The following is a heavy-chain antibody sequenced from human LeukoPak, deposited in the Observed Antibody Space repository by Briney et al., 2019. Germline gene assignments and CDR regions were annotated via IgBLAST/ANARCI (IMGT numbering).Heavy chain of an antibody. Sequence: SETLSLTCSVSGASISSGSNYWGWIRQPPGKTLEWIGSIYSSGSTYYNPSLKSRVTISVDTSKNQFSLKVSSVTAADTAVYYCAREKNGNEPFDYWGQGTLVTVSS. CDR3: AREKNGNEPFDY. CDR1: GASISSGSNY. V-gene: IGHV4-39*07. D-gene: IGHD4-23*01. J-gene: IGHJ4*02. CDR2: IYSSGST.